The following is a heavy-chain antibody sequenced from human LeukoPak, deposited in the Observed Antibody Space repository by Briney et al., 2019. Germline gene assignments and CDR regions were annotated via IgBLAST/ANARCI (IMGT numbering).Heavy chain of an antibody. CDR2: ISGSGGNT. Sequence: GGSLRLSCAASGFTFSNYAMSWVRQAPGKGLEWVSGISGSGGNTYHADSVKGWFTISRDNSKNTLYVQMNSLRAEDTAVYYCATEKGDSPDYWGQGTLVTVSS. J-gene: IGHJ4*02. CDR3: ATEKGDSPDY. CDR1: GFTFSNYA. D-gene: IGHD2-21*01. V-gene: IGHV3-23*01.